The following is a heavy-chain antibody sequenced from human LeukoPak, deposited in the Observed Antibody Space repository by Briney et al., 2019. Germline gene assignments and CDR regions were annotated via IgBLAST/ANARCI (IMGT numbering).Heavy chain of an antibody. V-gene: IGHV3-30*18. CDR3: AKDLNRYVLLWFGEPRSAFDI. D-gene: IGHD3-10*01. CDR1: GFTFSSYG. J-gene: IGHJ3*02. CDR2: ISYDGSNK. Sequence: AGGSLRLSCAASGFTFSSYGMHWVRQAPGKGLEWVAVISYDGSNKYYADSVKGRFTISRDNSKNTLYLQMNSLRAEDTAVYYCAKDLNRYVLLWFGEPRSAFDIWGQGTMVTVSS.